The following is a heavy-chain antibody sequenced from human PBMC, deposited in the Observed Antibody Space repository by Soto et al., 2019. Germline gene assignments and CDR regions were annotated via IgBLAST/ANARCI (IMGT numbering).Heavy chain of an antibody. Sequence: GGSLRLSCAASGFTFDDYAMHWVRQVLGKGLEWVSSISWNSGNIGYADSVKGRFTTSRDNAKNSLYLQMNSLRPEDTAVYYCARDQLHWNDPNVWYNWFDPWGQGTLVTVSS. D-gene: IGHD1-1*01. CDR3: ARDQLHWNDPNVWYNWFDP. V-gene: IGHV3-9*01. CDR2: ISWNSGNI. J-gene: IGHJ5*02. CDR1: GFTFDDYA.